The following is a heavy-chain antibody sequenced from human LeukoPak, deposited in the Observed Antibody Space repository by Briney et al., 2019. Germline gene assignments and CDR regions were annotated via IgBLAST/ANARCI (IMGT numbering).Heavy chain of an antibody. V-gene: IGHV1-69*04. D-gene: IGHD3-22*01. J-gene: IGHJ4*02. CDR2: IIPILGIA. CDR3: AGPEGYYYDSSGTLFDY. CDR1: GGTFSSYA. Sequence: SVKVSCKASGGTFSSYAISWVRQAPGQGLEWMGRIIPILGIANYAQKFQGRVTITADKSTSTAYMELSSLRSEDTAVYYCAGPEGYYYDSSGTLFDYWGQGTLVTVSS.